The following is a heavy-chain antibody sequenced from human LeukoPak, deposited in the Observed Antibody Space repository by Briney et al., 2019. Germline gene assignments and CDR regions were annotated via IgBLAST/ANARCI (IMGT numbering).Heavy chain of an antibody. J-gene: IGHJ4*02. CDR1: GNSFSSGYY. CDR2: IYHSGST. D-gene: IGHD3-22*01. CDR3: AGQHDTNGYYSY. V-gene: IGHV4-38-2*01. Sequence: SETLSLTCAVTGNSFSSGYYWGWIRQPPGKGLEWIGSIYHSGSTYYNPSLRSRVTISVDTSKSRFSLKMRSVTAADTAVYYCAGQHDTNGYYSYWGQGTLVTVSS.